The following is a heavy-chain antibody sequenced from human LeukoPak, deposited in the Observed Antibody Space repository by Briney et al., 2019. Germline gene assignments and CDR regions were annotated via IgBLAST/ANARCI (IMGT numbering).Heavy chain of an antibody. J-gene: IGHJ4*02. CDR3: ARGSMWYFDY. CDR1: GFTFTGYY. CDR2: INPNSGGT. V-gene: IGHV1-2*02. D-gene: IGHD2/OR15-2a*01. Sequence: GASVKVSCKTSGFTFTGYYIHWVRQAPGQGFEWMGWINPNSGGTNYAQKFQGRVTMTRDTSISTAYMELSRLRSDDTAVYYCARGSMWYFDYWGQGTLVTVSS.